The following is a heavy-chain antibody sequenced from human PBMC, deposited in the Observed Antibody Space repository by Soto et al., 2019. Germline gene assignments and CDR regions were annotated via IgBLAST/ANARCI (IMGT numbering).Heavy chain of an antibody. J-gene: IGHJ6*02. CDR3: ARAAGLMGYCYYYYGMDV. D-gene: IGHD1-26*01. CDR1: GGSISSYY. V-gene: IGHV4-30-4*01. CDR2: IYYSGST. Sequence: SETLSLTCTVSGGSISSYYWIWIRQPPGKGLEWIGYIYYSGSTYYNPSLKSRVTISVDTSRNQFSLKLSSVTAADTAVYYCARAAGLMGYCYYYYGMDVWGQGTTVTVSS.